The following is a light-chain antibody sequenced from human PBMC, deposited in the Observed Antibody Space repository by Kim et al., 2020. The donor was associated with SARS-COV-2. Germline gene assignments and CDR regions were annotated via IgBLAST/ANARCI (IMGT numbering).Light chain of an antibody. Sequence: NFTLTQPHSVSESPGKTVTISCTRSSGSIASNYVQWYQQRPGSAPTTVIYEDNQRPSGVPDLFSGSIDSSSNSASLTISGLKTEDEADYYCQSYDSSNWVFGGGTQLTVL. CDR3: QSYDSSNWV. CDR2: EDN. CDR1: SGSIASNY. V-gene: IGLV6-57*04. J-gene: IGLJ3*02.